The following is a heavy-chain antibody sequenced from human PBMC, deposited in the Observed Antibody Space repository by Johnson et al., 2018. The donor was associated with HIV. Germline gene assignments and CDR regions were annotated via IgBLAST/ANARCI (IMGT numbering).Heavy chain of an antibody. D-gene: IGHD6-19*01. V-gene: IGHV3-74*02. Sequence: VQLVESGGGLVQPGRSLRLSCAASGFTFDDYAMHWVRQAPGKGLVWVSRINSDGSSTSYADSVKGRFTISRDNAKNTLYLQMNSLRAEDTAVYYCAKIIGYSSGLEIWGQGTMVTVSS. J-gene: IGHJ3*02. CDR1: GFTFDDYA. CDR2: INSDGSST. CDR3: AKIIGYSSGLEI.